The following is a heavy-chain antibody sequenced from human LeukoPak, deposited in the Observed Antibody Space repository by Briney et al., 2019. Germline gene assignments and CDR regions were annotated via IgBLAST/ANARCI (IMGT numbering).Heavy chain of an antibody. J-gene: IGHJ4*02. CDR2: INSDGSST. CDR1: GFTFSSYW. Sequence: GGSLRLSCAASGFTFSSYWMHWVRQAPGKGLVWVSRINSDGSSTSYADSVKGRFTISRDNAKNTLYLQMNSLRAEDTAVYYCAKGSSGYYFSGVDYWGQGTLVTVSS. D-gene: IGHD3-22*01. CDR3: AKGSSGYYFSGVDY. V-gene: IGHV3-74*01.